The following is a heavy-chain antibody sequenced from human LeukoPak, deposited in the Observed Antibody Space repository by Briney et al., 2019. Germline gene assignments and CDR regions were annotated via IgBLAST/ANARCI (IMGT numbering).Heavy chain of an antibody. CDR3: ARLRRIVGAWSFDY. D-gene: IGHD1-26*01. CDR2: IYYSGST. Sequence: PSETLSLTCTVSGGSISSYYWSWIRQPPGKGLEWIGYIYYSGSTNYNPSLKSRVTISVDTSKNQFSLKLSSVTAADTAVYYCARLRRIVGAWSFDYWGQGTLVTVSS. CDR1: GGSISSYY. J-gene: IGHJ4*02. V-gene: IGHV4-59*08.